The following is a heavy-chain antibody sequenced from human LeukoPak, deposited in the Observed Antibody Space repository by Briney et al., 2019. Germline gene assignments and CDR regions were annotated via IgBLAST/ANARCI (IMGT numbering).Heavy chain of an antibody. CDR3: ARVFRIAARPAWVDP. J-gene: IGHJ5*02. CDR2: ISYDGSNK. D-gene: IGHD6-6*01. V-gene: IGHV3-30-3*01. Sequence: GGSLRLSCAASGFTFSSYAMHWVRQAPGKGLEWVAVISYDGSNKYYADSVKGRFTISRDNSKNTLYLQMNSLRAEDTAVYYCARVFRIAARPAWVDPWGQGTLVTVSS. CDR1: GFTFSSYA.